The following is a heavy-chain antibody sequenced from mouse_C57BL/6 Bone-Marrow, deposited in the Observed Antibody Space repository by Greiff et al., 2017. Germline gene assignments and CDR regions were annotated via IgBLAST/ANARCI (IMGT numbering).Heavy chain of an antibody. CDR3: ARHGLWYFAV. V-gene: IGHV5-6*02. Sequence: EVMLVESGGDLVKPGGSLKLSCAASGFTFSSYGMSWVRQTPDKRLEWVATISSGGSYTYYPDSVKGRFTISRDNAKNTLYLQMSSLKSEDTAMYYCARHGLWYFAVWGTGTTVTVSS. CDR1: GFTFSSYG. J-gene: IGHJ1*03. CDR2: ISSGGSYT.